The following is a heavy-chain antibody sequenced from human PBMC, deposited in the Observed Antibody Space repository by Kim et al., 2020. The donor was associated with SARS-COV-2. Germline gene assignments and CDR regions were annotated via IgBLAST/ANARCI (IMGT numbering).Heavy chain of an antibody. V-gene: IGHV4-39*01. CDR1: GGSISSSSYY. CDR3: ATLDGDSSGWYEDD. J-gene: IGHJ4*02. D-gene: IGHD6-19*01. Sequence: SETLSLTCTVSGGSISSSSYYWGWIRQPPGKGLEWIGSIYYSGSTYYNPSLKSRVTISVDTSKNQLSLKLSSVTAADTAVYYCATLDGDSSGWYEDDWGQGNLVTVSS. CDR2: IYYSGST.